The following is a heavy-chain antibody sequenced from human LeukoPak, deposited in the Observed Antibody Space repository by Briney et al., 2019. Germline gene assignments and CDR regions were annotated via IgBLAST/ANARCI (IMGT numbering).Heavy chain of an antibody. V-gene: IGHV1-18*04. CDR3: ARAVYYYGSGSVYYYYGMDV. Sequence: ASVKVSCKASGYTFTGYYIHWVRQAPGQGLEWMGRINPYSGDTNYAQKLQGRVTMTTDTSTSTAYMELRSLRSDDTAVYYCARAVYYYGSGSVYYYYGMDVWGQGTTVTVSS. CDR2: INPYSGDT. J-gene: IGHJ6*02. D-gene: IGHD3-10*01. CDR1: GYTFTGYY.